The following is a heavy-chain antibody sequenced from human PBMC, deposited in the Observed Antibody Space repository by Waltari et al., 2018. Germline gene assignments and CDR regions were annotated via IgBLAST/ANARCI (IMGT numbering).Heavy chain of an antibody. V-gene: IGHV3-23*01. D-gene: IGHD2-15*01. CDR2: IGGSGGRT. J-gene: IGHJ6*02. CDR3: AKDPILGRGGTPHNYYGVDV. CDR1: GFTFSDYD. Sequence: EVQLLGSGGGLGQPGGSLRLSCVASGFTFSDYDMSWVRQGPGKGLEWVAGIGGSGGRTYYADSVKGRFTISRDNSKNTLNLLMNSLRVEDTAVYYCAKDPILGRGGTPHNYYGVDVWGQGTTVTVSS.